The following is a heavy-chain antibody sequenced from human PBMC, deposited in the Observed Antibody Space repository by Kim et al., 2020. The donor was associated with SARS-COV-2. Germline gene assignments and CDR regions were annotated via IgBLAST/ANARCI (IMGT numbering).Heavy chain of an antibody. D-gene: IGHD4-4*01. CDR2: VNAANDKT. J-gene: IGHJ4*02. CDR1: GYTFKSYP. CDR3: ARDMNPTVYDY. V-gene: IGHV1-3*01. Sequence: ASVKVSCKASGYTFKSYPIHWLRQAPGQRLAWMGWVNAANDKTKYSQKFQGRVTITRDTSANTAYMELSSLTSEDTAVYYCARDMNPTVYDYWGQGTLVTVSS.